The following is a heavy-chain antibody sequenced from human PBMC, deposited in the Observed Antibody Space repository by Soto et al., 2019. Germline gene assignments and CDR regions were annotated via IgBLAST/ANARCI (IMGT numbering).Heavy chain of an antibody. Sequence: PSETLSLTCAVYGGSFSGYYWSWIRQPPGKGLEWIGEINHSGSTNYNPSLKSRVTISVDTSKNQFSLKLSSVTAADTAVYYCARGSAAAGKALGYWGQGTLVTVSS. CDR3: ARGSAAAGKALGY. CDR1: GGSFSGYY. V-gene: IGHV4-34*01. J-gene: IGHJ4*02. CDR2: INHSGST. D-gene: IGHD6-13*01.